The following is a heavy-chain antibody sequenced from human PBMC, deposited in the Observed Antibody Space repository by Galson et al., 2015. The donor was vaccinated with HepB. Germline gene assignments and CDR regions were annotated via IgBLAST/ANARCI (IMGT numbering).Heavy chain of an antibody. Sequence: ETLSLTCTVSGGSISSYYWSWIRQPPGKGLEWIGYIYYSGSTNYNPSLKSRVTISVDTSKYQFSLKLSSVTAADTAVYYCARDRGHYGMDVWGQGTTVTVSS. J-gene: IGHJ6*02. CDR2: IYYSGST. CDR1: GGSISSYY. V-gene: IGHV4-59*01. CDR3: ARDRGHYGMDV.